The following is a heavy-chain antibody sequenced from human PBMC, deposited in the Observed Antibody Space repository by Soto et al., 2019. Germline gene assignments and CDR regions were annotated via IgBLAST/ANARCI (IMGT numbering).Heavy chain of an antibody. V-gene: IGHV5-10-1*01. J-gene: IGHJ4*02. Sequence: GESLKISCKGSGYSFTSYWITWVRQMPGKGLEWMGRIDPSDSYTNYSPSFQGHVTISVDKSIRAAFLQWSSLRASDTAMYYCARLQRLGSGWWGLDWGQGTLVTVSS. CDR3: ARLQRLGSGWWGLD. CDR2: IDPSDSYT. CDR1: GYSFTSYW. D-gene: IGHD6-19*01.